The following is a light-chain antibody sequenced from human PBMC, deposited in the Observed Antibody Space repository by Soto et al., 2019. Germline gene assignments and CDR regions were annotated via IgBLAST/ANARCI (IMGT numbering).Light chain of an antibody. CDR1: QGIRTD. J-gene: IGKJ1*01. CDR2: AAS. V-gene: IGKV1-6*01. CDR3: LQDYNYPWT. Sequence: AIQMTQSPSSLSASVGDRVTITCRASQGIRTDLGWYQQKPGKAPTLLIYAASSLQSGVPARFSGSGSGTDFTLTISSLQPEDFATYYCLQDYNYPWTVGQGTKVEIK.